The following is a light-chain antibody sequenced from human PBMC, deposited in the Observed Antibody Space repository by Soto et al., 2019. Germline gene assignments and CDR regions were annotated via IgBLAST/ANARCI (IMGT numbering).Light chain of an antibody. J-gene: IGKJ1*01. CDR3: QQYGSSSLWT. V-gene: IGKV3-20*01. Sequence: EIVLTQSPGTLSLSPGERATLSCRASQSVSSTSLAWYQQKPGQAPRLLIYGASNRATGIPDRFSGSGSGTDFTLTISRLEPEDFAVYYCQQYGSSSLWTFGQGTKVDI. CDR2: GAS. CDR1: QSVSSTS.